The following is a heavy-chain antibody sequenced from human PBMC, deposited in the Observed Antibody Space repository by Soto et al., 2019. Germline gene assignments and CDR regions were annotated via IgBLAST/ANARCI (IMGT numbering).Heavy chain of an antibody. CDR2: IYSSGNT. CDR3: ARGGGWLPDL. D-gene: IGHD3-22*01. CDR1: GDSMTSYY. J-gene: IGHJ4*02. Sequence: QVQLQESGPGLVKSSETLSLTCTVSGDSMTSYYWTWIRQSPGKGLEWIGYIYSSGNTNYNPSLKSRVTISVATSNNQFSLKLTSMAAAASAVYSCARGGGWLPDLWGQGTLVTVST. V-gene: IGHV4-59*01.